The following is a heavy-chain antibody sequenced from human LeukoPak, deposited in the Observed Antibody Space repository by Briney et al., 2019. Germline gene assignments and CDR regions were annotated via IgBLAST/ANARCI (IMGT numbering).Heavy chain of an antibody. CDR2: VNLKSGHT. CDR3: ARVDGSPDY. Sequence: ASVKVSCKASGYTFTKFDINWVRQATGHGLEWMGWVNLKSGHTGYAQKFQGRVTITRDTSINTAYMELSSLRSEDTAVYYCARVDGSPDYWGQGTLVTVSS. J-gene: IGHJ4*02. CDR1: GYTFTKFD. D-gene: IGHD2-15*01. V-gene: IGHV1-8*03.